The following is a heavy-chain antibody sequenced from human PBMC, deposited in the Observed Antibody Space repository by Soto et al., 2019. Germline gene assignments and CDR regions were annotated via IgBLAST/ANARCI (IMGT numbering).Heavy chain of an antibody. V-gene: IGHV3-53*01. CDR3: ARDLFTMVRGGLNQVYYYYYGMDV. J-gene: IGHJ6*04. Sequence: WLCLRLSCAPSGFTVSSNCISAHGQARGNELHIFPVIYSGCSTYYADSVAGRFTMSRDNCKNTLYLQMNSLRAEDTAVYYCARDLFTMVRGGLNQVYYYYYGMDVWAEGTKVTVSS. D-gene: IGHD3-10*01. CDR1: GFTVSSNC. CDR2: IYSGCST.